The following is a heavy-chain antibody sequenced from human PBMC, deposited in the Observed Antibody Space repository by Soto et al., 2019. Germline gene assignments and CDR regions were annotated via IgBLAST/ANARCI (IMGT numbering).Heavy chain of an antibody. D-gene: IGHD3-22*01. CDR1: GGSISSSSYY. CDR2: IYYSGST. J-gene: IGHJ4*02. V-gene: IGHV4-39*01. Sequence: PSETLSLTCTVSGGSISSSSYYWGWIRQPPGKGLEWIGSIYYSGSTYYNPSLKGRVTISVDTSKNQFSLKLSSVTAADTAVYYCARHSDYYDHPPHFDYWGQGTLVTVSS. CDR3: ARHSDYYDHPPHFDY.